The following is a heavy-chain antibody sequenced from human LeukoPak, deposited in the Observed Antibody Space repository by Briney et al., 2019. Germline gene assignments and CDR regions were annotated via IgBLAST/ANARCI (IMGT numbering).Heavy chain of an antibody. J-gene: IGHJ6*02. CDR3: ARRGRGPGSGSSMDV. CDR2: LYNSGST. V-gene: IGHV4-39*07. CDR1: GGSFTTSSHY. Sequence: KSSETLSLTCTVSGGSFTTSSHYWGWIRQPPGKGLEWIGSLYNSGSTYYNPSLQSRVTISVDTSKNQFSLKLSSVTAADTAVYYCARRGRGPGSGSSMDVWGQGTAVTVSS. D-gene: IGHD3-10*01.